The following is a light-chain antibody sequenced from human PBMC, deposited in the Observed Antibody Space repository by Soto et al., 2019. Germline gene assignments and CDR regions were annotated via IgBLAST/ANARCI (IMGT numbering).Light chain of an antibody. J-gene: IGLJ1*01. V-gene: IGLV1-40*01. CDR1: SSNIGAGYD. CDR3: QSYDSSLSGSYV. Sequence: QSVLTQPPSVSVAPGQRGTISCTGSSSNIGAGYDVHWYQQLPGTAPKLLIYGNSNRPSGVPDRFSGSKSGTSASLAITGLQAEDEADYYCQSYDSSLSGSYVFGTGTKVTVL. CDR2: GNS.